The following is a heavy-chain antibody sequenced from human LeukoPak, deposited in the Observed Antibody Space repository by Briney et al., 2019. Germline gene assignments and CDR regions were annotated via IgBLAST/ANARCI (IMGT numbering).Heavy chain of an antibody. J-gene: IGHJ3*02. V-gene: IGHV3-69-1*01. CDR3: ARGGDAFDI. CDR1: GFILSTSE. Sequence: GGSLRLSCVASGFILSTSEMNWVRQAPGKGLEWVSFIASDGTIYYADSVKGRFTISRDNAKNSLYLQMNSLRAEDTAVYYCARGGDAFDIWGQGTMVTVSS. CDR2: IASDGTI.